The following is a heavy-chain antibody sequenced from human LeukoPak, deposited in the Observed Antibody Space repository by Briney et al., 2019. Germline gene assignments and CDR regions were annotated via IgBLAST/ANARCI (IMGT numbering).Heavy chain of an antibody. J-gene: IGHJ4*02. CDR2: INHSGRN. CDR1: GGSFSDYY. Sequence: SETLSLTCAVYGGSFSDYYWSWIRQPPGKGLEWIGEINHSGRNNYNPSLKSRVTISVDTSKNQFSLKLSSVTAADTAVYYCARDRVGDSRGVDYWGQGTLVTVSS. V-gene: IGHV4-34*01. D-gene: IGHD2-21*02. CDR3: ARDRVGDSRGVDY.